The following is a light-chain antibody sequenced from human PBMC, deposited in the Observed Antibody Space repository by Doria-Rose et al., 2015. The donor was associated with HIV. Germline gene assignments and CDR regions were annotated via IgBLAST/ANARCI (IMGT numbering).Light chain of an antibody. Sequence: EIVLTQSPGTLSLSPGERATLSCRASQSFSSTYLAWYQQKPGQAPSLLIYDGSTWATGIPDRFSASGSVTDFTLTINRLEPEDFALYYCHQYGTSWTFGQGTKVEI. J-gene: IGKJ1*01. CDR3: HQYGTSWT. V-gene: IGKV3-20*01. CDR2: DGS. CDR1: QSFSSTY.